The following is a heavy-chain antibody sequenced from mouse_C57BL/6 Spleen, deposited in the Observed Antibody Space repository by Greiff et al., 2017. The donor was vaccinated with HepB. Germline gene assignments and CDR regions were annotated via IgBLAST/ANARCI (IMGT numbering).Heavy chain of an antibody. V-gene: IGHV5-17*01. J-gene: IGHJ1*03. D-gene: IGHD2-1*01. CDR2: ISSGSSTI. CDR1: GFTFSDYG. Sequence: EVMLVESGGGLVKPGGSLKLSCAASGFTFSDYGMHWVRQAPEKGLEWVAYISSGSSTIYYADTVKGRFTISRDNAKNTLFLQMTSLRSEDTAMYYCARDRYGTNWYFDVWGTGTTVTVSS. CDR3: ARDRYGTNWYFDV.